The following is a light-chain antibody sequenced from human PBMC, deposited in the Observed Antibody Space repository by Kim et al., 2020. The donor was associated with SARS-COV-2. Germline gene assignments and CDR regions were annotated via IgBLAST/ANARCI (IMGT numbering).Light chain of an antibody. V-gene: IGKV3-20*01. Sequence: EVVLTQSPGTLYLSPGDTATLSCTASETVTRSYIAWYQKKPGQPPRLLIYAASTRATGIPDRFSGSGSVTHFTLTISRLEPEDFAVCYCQQYGSSPPCTFGQGTKLEI. J-gene: IGKJ2*02. CDR1: ETVTRSY. CDR2: AAS. CDR3: QQYGSSPPCT.